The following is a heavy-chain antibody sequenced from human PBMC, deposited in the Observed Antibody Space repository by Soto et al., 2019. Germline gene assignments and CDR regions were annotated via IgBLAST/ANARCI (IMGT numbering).Heavy chain of an antibody. CDR1: GYTFTSYG. CDR3: ARDSSQIFYSLDY. V-gene: IGHV1-3*01. Sequence: QVQLVQSGAEVKKPGASVKVSCKASGYTFTSYGTHWVRQAPGQRLVYMGWINAGNDKAEYSQDFQGRVTFTRDTSASTAHMELSSLRFEDTAVYYCARDSSQIFYSLDYWGKGTLVTVSS. CDR2: INAGNDKA. D-gene: IGHD2-8*01. J-gene: IGHJ4*02.